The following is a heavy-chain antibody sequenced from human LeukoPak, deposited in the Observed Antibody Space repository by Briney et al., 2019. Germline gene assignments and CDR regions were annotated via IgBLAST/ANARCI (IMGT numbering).Heavy chain of an antibody. Sequence: PSETLSLTCTVSGASITNYYWNWIRQPPGKGLEWIGFIYKTGSTNYNPSLRSRVSISLDTSKSQFSLKLNSVTAADTAVYYCARNDNGLGDVNXFXXWSQXXLVT. CDR2: IYKTGST. J-gene: IGHJ5*02. D-gene: IGHD2-8*01. CDR1: GASITNYY. V-gene: IGHV4-59*01. CDR3: ARNDNGLGDVNXFXX.